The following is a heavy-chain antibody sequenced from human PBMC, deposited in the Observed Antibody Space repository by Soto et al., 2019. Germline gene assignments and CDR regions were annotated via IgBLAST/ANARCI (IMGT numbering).Heavy chain of an antibody. CDR2: ISYDGSNK. V-gene: IGHV3-30-3*01. CDR1: GFTFSSYA. CDR3: ARDLPVPAATLYGMDV. Sequence: GALRLSCAASGFTFSSYAMHWVRQAPGKGLEWVAVISYDGSNKYYADSVKGRFTISRDNSKNTLYLQMNSLRAGDTAVYYCARDLPVPAATLYGMDVWGQGTTVTVSS. D-gene: IGHD2-2*01. J-gene: IGHJ6*02.